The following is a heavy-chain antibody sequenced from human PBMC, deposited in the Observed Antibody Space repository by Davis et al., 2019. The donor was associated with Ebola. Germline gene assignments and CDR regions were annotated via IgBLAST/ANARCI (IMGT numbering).Heavy chain of an antibody. J-gene: IGHJ4*02. CDR3: ARVPSNRYYDFWSGYYGLDY. D-gene: IGHD3-3*01. V-gene: IGHV3-48*04. CDR2: ISSSSSTI. Sequence: GESLKISCAASGFTFSSYSMNWVRQAPGKGLEWVSYISSSSSTIYYADSVKGRFTISRDNAKNSLYLQMNSLRAEDTALYYCARVPSNRYYDFWSGYYGLDYWGQGTLVTVSS. CDR1: GFTFSSYS.